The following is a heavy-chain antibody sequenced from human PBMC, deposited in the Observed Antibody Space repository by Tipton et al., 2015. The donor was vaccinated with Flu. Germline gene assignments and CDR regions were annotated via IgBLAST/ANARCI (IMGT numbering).Heavy chain of an antibody. Sequence: TLSLTCAVSGYSISSGYFWGWIRQPPGKGLEWIGSIYHGGTTYYNPSLKSRVTISVDTSKNQFSLRLSSVTAADAAVYYCARAIRATAGRYFDYWGQGIPVTVSS. CDR3: ARAIRATAGRYFDY. CDR2: IYHGGTT. D-gene: IGHD6-13*01. CDR1: GYSISSGYF. J-gene: IGHJ4*02. V-gene: IGHV4-38-2*01.